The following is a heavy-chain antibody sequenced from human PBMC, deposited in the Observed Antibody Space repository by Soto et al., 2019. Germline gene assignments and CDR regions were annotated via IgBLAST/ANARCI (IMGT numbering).Heavy chain of an antibody. Sequence: QVQLVQSGAEVKKPGASVKFSCKASGYTFTSYGISGLRQAPGQGLEWMGWISAYNGNTNYAQKLQGRVTMTTDTSTSTAYMELRSLRSDDTAVYYCARDNLGWAPPAVDRWGQGTLVTVSS. CDR3: ARDNLGWAPPAVDR. V-gene: IGHV1-18*01. D-gene: IGHD1-26*01. CDR1: GYTFTSYG. CDR2: ISAYNGNT. J-gene: IGHJ5*02.